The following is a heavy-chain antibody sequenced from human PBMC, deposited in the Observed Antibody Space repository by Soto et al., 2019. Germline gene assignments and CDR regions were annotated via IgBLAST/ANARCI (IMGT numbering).Heavy chain of an antibody. J-gene: IGHJ6*02. CDR2: IYHSGIT. D-gene: IGHD6-19*01. CDR1: GGSISSSNW. CDR3: ARGWGWEYYYYGMDV. V-gene: IGHV4-4*02. Sequence: SETLSLTCAVSGGSISSSNWWSWVRQPPGKGLEWIGEIYHSGITNYNPSLKSRVTISVDKSKNQFSLKLSSVTAADTAVYYCARGWGWEYYYYGMDVWGQGTKVTVSS.